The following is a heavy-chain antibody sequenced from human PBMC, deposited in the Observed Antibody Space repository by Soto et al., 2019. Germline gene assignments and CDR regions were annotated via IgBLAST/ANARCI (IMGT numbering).Heavy chain of an antibody. CDR2: IIPIFGTA. Sequence: SVKVSCKASGVTFSSYAISWVRQAPGQGLEWMGGIIPIFGTANYAQKFQGRVTITADESTSTAYMELSSLRSEDTAVYYCARTSQTYGSGINYYGIDVWGQGTTFTVSS. CDR3: ARTSQTYGSGINYYGIDV. D-gene: IGHD3-10*01. V-gene: IGHV1-69*13. CDR1: GVTFSSYA. J-gene: IGHJ6*02.